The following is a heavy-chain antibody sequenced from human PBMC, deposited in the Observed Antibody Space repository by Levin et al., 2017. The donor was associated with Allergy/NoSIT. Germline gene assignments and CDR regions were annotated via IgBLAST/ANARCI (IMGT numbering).Heavy chain of an antibody. V-gene: IGHV3-30*03. CDR2: MSGNGKEK. CDR1: GFTFTSYS. CDR3: ATEAQAGSWVEHN. Sequence: SCAASGFTFTSYSIHWLRQAPGKGLEWVAVMSGNGKEKLYADSVKGRFTLSSDNSKKILYLQMNSLRPDDMAVYYCATEAQAGSWVEHNWGQGTMVTVAS. D-gene: IGHD3-10*01. J-gene: IGHJ4*02.